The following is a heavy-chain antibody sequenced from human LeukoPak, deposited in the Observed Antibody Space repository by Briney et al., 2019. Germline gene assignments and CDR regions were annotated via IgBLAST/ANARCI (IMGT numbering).Heavy chain of an antibody. CDR2: IIPIFGTA. CDR1: GGTFSSYA. CDR3: ARVLLGELQGMFGY. V-gene: IGHV1-69*01. Sequence: SVKVSCKASGGTFSSYAISWVRQAPGQGLEWMGGIIPIFGTADYAQKFQGRVTITADESTSTAYMELSSLRSEDTAVYYCARVLLGELQGMFGYWGQGTLVTVSS. J-gene: IGHJ4*02. D-gene: IGHD1-26*01.